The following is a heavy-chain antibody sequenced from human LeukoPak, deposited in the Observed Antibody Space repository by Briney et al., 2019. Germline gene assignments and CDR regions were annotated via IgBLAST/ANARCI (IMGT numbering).Heavy chain of an antibody. V-gene: IGHV5-51*01. CDR3: ASSGSGSYLDY. CDR2: IYPGDSDT. J-gene: IGHJ4*02. CDR1: GYGFTNYW. D-gene: IGHD3-10*01. Sequence: GESLKISCKGSGYGFTNYWIAWVRQMPGKGLERMGIIYPGDSDTRYSPSFQGQVTISADKSISTAYLQWSSLKASDTAMYYCASSGSGSYLDYWGQGTLVTVSS.